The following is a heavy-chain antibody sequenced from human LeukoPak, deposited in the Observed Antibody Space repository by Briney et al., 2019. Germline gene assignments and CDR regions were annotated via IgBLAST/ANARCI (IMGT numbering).Heavy chain of an antibody. D-gene: IGHD3-9*01. Sequence: GASVKVSCKASGYTFTGYYMHWVRQAPGQGLEWMGWINPNSGGTNYAQKFQGRVTMTRDTSISTAYMELSRLRSDDTAVYYCARDVGNYDILTGYYKLVNWFDPWGQGTLVTVSS. CDR2: INPNSGGT. V-gene: IGHV1-2*02. CDR1: GYTFTGYY. CDR3: ARDVGNYDILTGYYKLVNWFDP. J-gene: IGHJ5*02.